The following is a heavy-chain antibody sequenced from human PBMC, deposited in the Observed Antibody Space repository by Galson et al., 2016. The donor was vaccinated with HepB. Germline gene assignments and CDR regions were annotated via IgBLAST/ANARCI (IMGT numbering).Heavy chain of an antibody. CDR1: GLTFSSYA. Sequence: SLRLSCAASGLTFSSYAFGWVRQAPGKGLEWVSGITIGGGHTYYADSVKGRFTISRDNSRSTIYLQMNSLRAEDTAVYYCAKENGSHPFFYFDYWGQGALVTVSS. CDR2: ITIGGGHT. CDR3: AKENGSHPFFYFDY. D-gene: IGHD2/OR15-2a*01. J-gene: IGHJ4*02. V-gene: IGHV3-23*01.